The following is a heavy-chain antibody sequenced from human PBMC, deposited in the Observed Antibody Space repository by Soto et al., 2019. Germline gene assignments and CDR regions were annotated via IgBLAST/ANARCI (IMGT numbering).Heavy chain of an antibody. CDR2: IIPIFGTA. J-gene: IGHJ6*02. CDR3: ARDNVDTMVRGVIINYYYYYGMDV. D-gene: IGHD3-10*01. Sequence: SVKVSCKGSGGSFSSYAISWVRQAPGQGLEWMGGIIPIFGTANYAQKFQGRVTITADESTSTAYMELSSLRSEDTAVYYCARDNVDTMVRGVIINYYYYYGMDVWGQGTTVTVSS. CDR1: GGSFSSYA. V-gene: IGHV1-69*01.